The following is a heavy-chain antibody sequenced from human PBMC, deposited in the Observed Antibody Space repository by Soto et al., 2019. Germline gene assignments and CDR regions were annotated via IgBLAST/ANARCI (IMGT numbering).Heavy chain of an antibody. CDR1: GYTFSDRN. V-gene: IGHV1-2*02. Sequence: SVKVSCEASGYTFSDRNMHWGRQAPGQGLEWMAWINPGSGGTDYAQKFQGRVTMTRDTSIGTAYMELSSLTSDDTAVYYCARGVGSSWFDPWGQGTLVTVSS. D-gene: IGHD6-25*01. CDR3: ARGVGSSWFDP. J-gene: IGHJ5*02. CDR2: INPGSGGT.